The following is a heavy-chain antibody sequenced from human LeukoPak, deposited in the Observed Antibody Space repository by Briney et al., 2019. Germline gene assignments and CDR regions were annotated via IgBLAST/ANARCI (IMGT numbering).Heavy chain of an antibody. J-gene: IGHJ3*01. CDR1: GYTFTSYD. Sequence: ASVKVSCKASGYTFTSYDINWVRQATGQGLEWMGWMNPNSGNTGYAQKFQGRVTITRNTSISTAYMELSSLRSEDTAVYYCANHPHYDYVWGSSSWGQGTMVTVSS. D-gene: IGHD3-16*01. CDR3: ANHPHYDYVWGSSS. V-gene: IGHV1-8*03. CDR2: MNPNSGNT.